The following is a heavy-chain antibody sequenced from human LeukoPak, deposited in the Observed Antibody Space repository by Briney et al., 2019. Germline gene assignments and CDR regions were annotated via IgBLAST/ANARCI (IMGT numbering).Heavy chain of an antibody. V-gene: IGHV3-23*01. D-gene: IGHD6-25*01. J-gene: IGHJ4*02. Sequence: GGSLRLSCAASGFTFSSYGMSWVRQAPGKGLEWVSAISGSGGSTYYADSVKGRFTISRDNSKNTLYLQVNSLRAEDTAVYYCAKLIAAFPTYYFDYWGQGTLVTVSS. CDR1: GFTFSSYG. CDR3: AKLIAAFPTYYFDY. CDR2: ISGSGGST.